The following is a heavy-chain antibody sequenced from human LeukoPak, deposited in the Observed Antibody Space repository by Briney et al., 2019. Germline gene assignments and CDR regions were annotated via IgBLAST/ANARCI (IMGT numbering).Heavy chain of an antibody. D-gene: IGHD1-7*01. CDR1: GFTLSSFA. CDR2: ISGSGGTT. V-gene: IGHV3-23*01. Sequence: GGSLRLSCAASGFTLSSFAMNWVRQAPGKGLEWVSAISGSGGTTFYADSVKGRLTISRDNSKNTLYLRMNSLRAEDTAVYYCVKRTVNYPFDFWGQGTLVTVSS. CDR3: VKRTVNYPFDF. J-gene: IGHJ4*02.